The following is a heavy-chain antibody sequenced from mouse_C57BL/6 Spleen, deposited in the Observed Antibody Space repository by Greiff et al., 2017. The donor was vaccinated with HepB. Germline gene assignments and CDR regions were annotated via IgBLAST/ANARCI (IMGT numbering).Heavy chain of an antibody. J-gene: IGHJ4*01. CDR2: IRNKANGYTT. D-gene: IGHD1-1*01. CDR3: ARYGSGDYAMDY. CDR1: GFTFPDYY. Sequence: EVKLVESGGGLVQPGGSLSLSCAASGFTFPDYYMSWVRQPPGKALEWLGFIRNKANGYTTEYSASVKGRFTISRDNSQSILYLQMNALRAEDSATYYCARYGSGDYAMDYWGQGTSVTVSS. V-gene: IGHV7-3*01.